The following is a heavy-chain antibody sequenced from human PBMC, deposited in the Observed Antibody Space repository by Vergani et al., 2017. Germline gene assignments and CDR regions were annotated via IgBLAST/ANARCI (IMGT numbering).Heavy chain of an antibody. Sequence: EKQLVQSGSETKKPGESVKISCQAFGYIFSNFWIGWVRQRPGRGLEWMGIIYPGDSEVKSNPTFRGQVILSVDTSVNTAYLQWRSLQASDTATYFCASGGHGSENGGALQLWGQGTNITVSS. D-gene: IGHD3-10*01. V-gene: IGHV5-51*01. CDR1: GYIFSNFW. CDR3: ASGGHGSENGGALQL. J-gene: IGHJ3*01. CDR2: IYPGDSEV.